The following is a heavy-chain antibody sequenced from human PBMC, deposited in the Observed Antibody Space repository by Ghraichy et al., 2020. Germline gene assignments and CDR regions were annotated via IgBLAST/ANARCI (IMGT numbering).Heavy chain of an antibody. CDR3: AREGNSSRANDY. Sequence: SETLSLTCTVSGGSISSHYWSWIRQPPGKGLEWIGYISYTGSTNYNPSPKSRVTISTDTSKNQFSLKLSSVTAADAALYYCAREGNSSRANDYWGQGTLVTVSS. CDR1: GGSISSHY. D-gene: IGHD6-6*01. CDR2: ISYTGST. V-gene: IGHV4-59*11. J-gene: IGHJ4*02.